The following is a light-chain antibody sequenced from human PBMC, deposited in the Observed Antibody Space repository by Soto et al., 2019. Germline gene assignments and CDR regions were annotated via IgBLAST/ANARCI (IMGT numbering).Light chain of an antibody. CDR1: QSVSGTY. V-gene: IGKV3-20*01. J-gene: IGKJ4*01. CDR2: GAS. Sequence: EIVLTQSPGTLFLSPGERATLSCRASQSVSGTYLGWYQMKPGQSPRLVIYGASSRATGIPDRFRGSGSGTDFTLTITRLEPEDSAVYYCQQYGSPPLTFCGGTRVEIK. CDR3: QQYGSPPLT.